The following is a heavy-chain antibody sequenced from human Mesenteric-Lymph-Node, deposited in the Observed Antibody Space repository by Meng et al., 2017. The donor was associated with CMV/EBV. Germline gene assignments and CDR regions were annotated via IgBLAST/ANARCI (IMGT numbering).Heavy chain of an antibody. CDR2: IYYSGST. J-gene: IGHJ6*02. CDR1: GGSFSGYY. CDR3: ARDRLFAPYYYYGMDV. Sequence: SETLSLTCAVYGGSFSGYYWSWIRQPPGKGLEWIGSIYYSGSTYYHPSLKSRVTISVDTSKNQFSLKLSSVTAADTAVYYCARDRLFAPYYYYGMDVWGQGTTVTVSS. V-gene: IGHV4-34*01. D-gene: IGHD2-21*01.